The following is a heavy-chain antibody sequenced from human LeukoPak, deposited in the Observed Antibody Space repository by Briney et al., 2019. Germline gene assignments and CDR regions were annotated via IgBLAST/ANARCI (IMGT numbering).Heavy chain of an antibody. CDR2: INHSGST. CDR1: GGSFSGYY. D-gene: IGHD3-16*01. J-gene: IGHJ4*02. CDR3: ARAGGIGRH. V-gene: IGHV4-34*01. Sequence: SETLSLTCTVYGGSFSGYYWSWIRQPPGKGLEWIGEINHSGSTNYNPSLKSRVTISVDTSKNQFSLKLSSVTAADTAVYYCARAGGIGRHWGQGTLVTVSS.